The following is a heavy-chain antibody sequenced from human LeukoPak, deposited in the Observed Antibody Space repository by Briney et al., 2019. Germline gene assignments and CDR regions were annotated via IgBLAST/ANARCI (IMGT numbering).Heavy chain of an antibody. V-gene: IGHV4-34*01. J-gene: IGHJ3*02. CDR2: INHSGST. CDR3: ARGRSPDAFDI. Sequence: SETLSLTCAVYGGSFSGYYWSWIRQPPGKGLEWIGEINHSGSTNYNPSLKSRVTISVDTSENQFSLKLSSVTAADTAVYYCARGRSPDAFDIWGQGTMVTVSS. CDR1: GGSFSGYY.